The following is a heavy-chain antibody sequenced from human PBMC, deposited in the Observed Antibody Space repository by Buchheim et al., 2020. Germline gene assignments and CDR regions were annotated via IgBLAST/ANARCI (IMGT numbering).Heavy chain of an antibody. CDR2: INPSGGST. CDR1: GYTFTSYY. V-gene: IGHV1-46*01. Sequence: QVQLVQSGAEVKKPGASVKVSCKASGYTFTSYYMHWVRQAPGQGLEWMGIINPSGGSTSYAQKFQGRVTMTRDTSTSNVNMELSSLRSEDTAVYYCARDWFVMSGSGSYYGAGLLNYYYYYGMDVWGQGTT. J-gene: IGHJ6*02. D-gene: IGHD3-10*01. CDR3: ARDWFVMSGSGSYYGAGLLNYYYYYGMDV.